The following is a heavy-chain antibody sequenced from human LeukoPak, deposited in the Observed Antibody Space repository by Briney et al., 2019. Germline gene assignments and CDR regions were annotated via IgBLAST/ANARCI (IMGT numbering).Heavy chain of an antibody. D-gene: IGHD3-9*01. Sequence: PGGSLRLSCAASGFTFSSYAMSWVRQAPGKGLEWVSVISGSGGSTYYADSVKGRFTISRDNSKNTLYLQTNSLRAEDTAVYYCARRGATGTYYFDYWGQGTLVTVSS. J-gene: IGHJ4*02. V-gene: IGHV3-23*01. CDR2: ISGSGGST. CDR1: GFTFSSYA. CDR3: ARRGATGTYYFDY.